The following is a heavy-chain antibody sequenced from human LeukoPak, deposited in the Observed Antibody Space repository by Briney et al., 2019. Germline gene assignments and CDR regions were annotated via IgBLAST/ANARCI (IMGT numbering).Heavy chain of an antibody. CDR1: GFTFSSYA. V-gene: IGHV3-23*01. CDR3: AKDEWVPGWFDP. J-gene: IGHJ5*02. D-gene: IGHD2-8*01. Sequence: GGSLRLSCAASGFTFSSYAMSWVRQAPGKGLEWVSVISGSGGSTYYADSVKGRFTISRDNSKNTLYLQMNSLRAEDTAVYYCAKDEWVPGWFDPWGQGTLVTVSS. CDR2: ISGSGGST.